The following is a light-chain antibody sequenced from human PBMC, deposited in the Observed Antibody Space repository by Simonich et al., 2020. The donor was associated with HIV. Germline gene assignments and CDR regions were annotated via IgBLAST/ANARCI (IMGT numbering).Light chain of an antibody. V-gene: IGKV4-1*01. Sequence: DIVMTQSPDSLAVSLGERATINSKSSQSVLYSSNNKDYLAWYQKKPGTPPKLRIYWASTRESGFPDRFSGSGSGTDFTLTISSLQAEDVAVYYCQQYYSTPRTFGQGTKLEIK. CDR3: QQYYSTPRT. J-gene: IGKJ2*01. CDR2: WAS. CDR1: QSVLYSSNNKDY.